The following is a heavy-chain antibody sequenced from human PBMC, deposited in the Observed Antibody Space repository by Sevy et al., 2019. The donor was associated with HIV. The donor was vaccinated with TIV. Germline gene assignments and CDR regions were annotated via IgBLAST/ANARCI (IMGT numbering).Heavy chain of an antibody. V-gene: IGHV3-49*04. D-gene: IGHD1-1*01. CDR3: TRWKGLQSIFDY. CDR1: GFTFGDYA. Sequence: GGSLRLSCTTSGFTFGDYAMNWVRQAPGKGLEWVAFLKSKGDGGTVDHAASGKGRFTISRDDSKSIGYLLMNDLTTDVTVVYYCTRWKGLQSIFDYWGQGALVTVSS. CDR2: LKSKGDGGTV. J-gene: IGHJ4*02.